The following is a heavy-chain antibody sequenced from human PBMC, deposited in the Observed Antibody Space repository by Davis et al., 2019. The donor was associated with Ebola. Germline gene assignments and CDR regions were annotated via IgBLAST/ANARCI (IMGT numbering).Heavy chain of an antibody. V-gene: IGHV6-1*01. CDR3: ARGWLRSKFDY. J-gene: IGHJ4*02. Sequence: PSETLSLTCAISGDSVSTAGWNWIRQSPSRGLEWLGRTYYKSKWYNDYAVSVKSRITINPDTSKNQFSLQLNSVTPEDTAVYYCARGWLRSKFDYWGQGTLVTVSS. D-gene: IGHD5-12*01. CDR2: TYYKSKWYN. CDR1: GDSVSTAG.